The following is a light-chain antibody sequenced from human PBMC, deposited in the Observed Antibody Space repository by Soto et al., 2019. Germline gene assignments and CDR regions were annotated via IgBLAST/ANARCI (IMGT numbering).Light chain of an antibody. V-gene: IGKV3-11*01. CDR2: DAS. Sequence: SPWERATLACRASQSVSSNLAWYQQKPGQAPRLLIFDASNRATGIPVRFSGSGSGTDFTLTISSLQPEDFAVYYCHQRSNWPPTFGGGTKVDIK. CDR1: QSVSSN. CDR3: HQRSNWPPT. J-gene: IGKJ4*01.